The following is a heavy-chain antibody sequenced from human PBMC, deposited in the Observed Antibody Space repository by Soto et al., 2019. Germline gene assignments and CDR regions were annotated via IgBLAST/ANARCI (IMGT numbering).Heavy chain of an antibody. CDR3: ARDRGDQPLLSIREMDV. J-gene: IGHJ6*02. CDR1: GGTFSSYA. D-gene: IGHD2-21*02. V-gene: IGHV1-69*13. CDR2: IIPIFGTA. Sequence: EASVKVSCKASGGTFSSYAISWVRQAPGQGLEWMGGIIPIFGTANYAQKFQGRVTITADESTSTAYMELSSLRSEDTAVYYCARDRGDQPLLSIREMDVWGQGTTVTVSS.